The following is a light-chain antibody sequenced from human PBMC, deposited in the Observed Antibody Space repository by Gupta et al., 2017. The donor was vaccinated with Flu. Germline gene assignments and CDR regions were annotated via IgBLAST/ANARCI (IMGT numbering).Light chain of an antibody. CDR2: MGS. CDR3: MQALQTPLT. CDR1: QSHLHSNGYNY. J-gene: IGKJ4*01. Sequence: IALTQSQHNRPVTPGESASISCRSSQSHLHSNGYNYVDWYLQKPGQSPQLLIYMGSNRASGVPDKFSGSGSGTDFTLKISRVEAEDVGIYYCMQALQTPLTFGGGTKVEIK. V-gene: IGKV2-28*01.